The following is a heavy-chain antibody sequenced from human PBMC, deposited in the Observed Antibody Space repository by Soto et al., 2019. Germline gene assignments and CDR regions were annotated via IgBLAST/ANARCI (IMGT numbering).Heavy chain of an antibody. Sequence: GASVKVSCKASGYTFTSYGISWVRQAPGQGLELMGWISAYNGNTIYAQKLQGRVIMTTDTSSSTAYMELWSLRSDDAAVYYCARDKSCSGGSCYYGYWGQGTLVTVSS. CDR2: ISAYNGNT. V-gene: IGHV1-18*01. CDR3: ARDKSCSGGSCYYGY. CDR1: GYTFTSYG. J-gene: IGHJ4*02. D-gene: IGHD2-15*01.